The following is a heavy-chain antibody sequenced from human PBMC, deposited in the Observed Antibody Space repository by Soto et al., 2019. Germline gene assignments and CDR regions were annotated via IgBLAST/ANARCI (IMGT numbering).Heavy chain of an antibody. J-gene: IGHJ4*02. V-gene: IGHV1-18*01. D-gene: IGHD1-1*01. CDR3: ARGRYGDY. CDR1: GYAFTTYG. CDR2: ISAHNGNT. Sequence: QVHLVQSGAEVKKPGASVKVSCKGSGYAFTTYGITWVRQAPGQGLEWMGWISAHNGNTNYAQKVQGRVTVTRDTSTSTDYMELRSLRSDDTAVYYCARGRYGDYWGQGALVTVSS.